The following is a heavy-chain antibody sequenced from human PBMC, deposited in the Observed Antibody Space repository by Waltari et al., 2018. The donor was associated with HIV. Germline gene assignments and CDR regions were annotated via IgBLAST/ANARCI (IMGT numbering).Heavy chain of an antibody. V-gene: IGHV3-74*01. Sequence: EVQLVESGGGLVQPGGSLRLSCAASGFTFTNYWMHCVRKGPGKGLVWASGINVDGRLATYADSVEGRFTISVDKAKETLGLRMNRIRADDTAIYYCARDLSGYSDNWGQGALLTVSS. J-gene: IGHJ4*02. D-gene: IGHD3-3*01. CDR3: ARDLSGYSDN. CDR2: INVDGRLA. CDR1: GFTFTNYW.